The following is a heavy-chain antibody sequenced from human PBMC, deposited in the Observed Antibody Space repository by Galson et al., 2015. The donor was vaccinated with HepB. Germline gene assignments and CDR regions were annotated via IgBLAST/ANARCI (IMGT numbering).Heavy chain of an antibody. CDR3: AKDRIAVAGLSGAFDS. CDR2: LRFAKNTQ. D-gene: IGHD6-19*01. Sequence: SLRLSCAASGFTFSDFGMHWVRQAPGKGLEWVAFLRFAKNTQYYADSVKGRFTISRDNSKDTLYLHMNSLRAEDTAVYYCAKDRIAVAGLSGAFDSWGQGTRVTVSS. J-gene: IGHJ4*02. V-gene: IGHV3-30*02. CDR1: GFTFSDFG.